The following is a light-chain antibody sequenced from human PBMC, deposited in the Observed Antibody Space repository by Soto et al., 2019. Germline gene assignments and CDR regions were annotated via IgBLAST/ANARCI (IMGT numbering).Light chain of an antibody. V-gene: IGKV3-15*01. CDR2: GAS. J-gene: IGKJ5*01. CDR1: QSFSSN. Sequence: EIVMTQFPATLSLSPGERATLSCRASQSFSSNLAWYQQKPGQAPRLLIYGASTRATDIPDRFSGSGSGTEFTLTISRLQSEDFAVYYCQQYNSWPRTFGQGTRLEI. CDR3: QQYNSWPRT.